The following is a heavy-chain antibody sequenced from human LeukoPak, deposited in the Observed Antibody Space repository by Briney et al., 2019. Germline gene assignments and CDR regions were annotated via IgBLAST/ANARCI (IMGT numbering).Heavy chain of an antibody. V-gene: IGHV4-39*07. Sequence: SETLSLTCTVSSGSISSYDYFWGWIRQPPGKALEWIGTIYYSGSTYYNPSLESRVTISVDTSKDQFSLRLSSVAAADTAVYYCAKSHFYNSSGYYFPFDSWSQGTLVTVSS. J-gene: IGHJ4*02. CDR2: IYYSGST. D-gene: IGHD3-22*01. CDR3: AKSHFYNSSGYYFPFDS. CDR1: SGSISSYDYF.